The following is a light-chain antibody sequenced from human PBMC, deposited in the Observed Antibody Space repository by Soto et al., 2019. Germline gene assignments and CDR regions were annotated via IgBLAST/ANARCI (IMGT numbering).Light chain of an antibody. CDR2: DAS. CDR1: ENVNTW. Sequence: EIQMTQSPSTLSASVGERVTITCRASENVNTWLAWYQQKPGKAPTLVIYDASRLEGGVPSRFSGSGSGTDFTLTINSLQPDDFVTYYCQQYKTYPLTFGQGTKVEI. CDR3: QQYKTYPLT. V-gene: IGKV1-5*01. J-gene: IGKJ1*01.